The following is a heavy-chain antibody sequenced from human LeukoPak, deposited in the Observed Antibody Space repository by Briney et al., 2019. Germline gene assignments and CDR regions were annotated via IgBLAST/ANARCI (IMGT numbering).Heavy chain of an antibody. D-gene: IGHD3-3*01. Sequence: GASVKVSCKASGYTFTGYYMHWVRQAPGQGLEWMGWINPNSGGTNYAQKFQGWVTMTRDTSISTAYMELSRLRSDDTAVYYCARGSPYYDFWSGYLNHPYYYYGMDVWGQGTTVTVSS. V-gene: IGHV1-2*04. CDR2: INPNSGGT. CDR1: GYTFTGYY. CDR3: ARGSPYYDFWSGYLNHPYYYYGMDV. J-gene: IGHJ6*02.